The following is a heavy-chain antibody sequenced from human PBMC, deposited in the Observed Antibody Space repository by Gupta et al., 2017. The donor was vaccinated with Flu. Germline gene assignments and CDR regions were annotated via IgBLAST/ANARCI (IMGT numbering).Heavy chain of an antibody. J-gene: IGHJ4*02. CDR3: ARGAEPVVLRGYTYSYFDY. D-gene: IGHD5-18*01. V-gene: IGHV1-69*01. CDR2: IIPIFGTT. Sequence: SWVRQAPGQGLECMGGIIPIFGTTKYAQKFQGRVTITADESTTTAYMELSSLRPEDTAVYYCARGAEPVVLRGYTYSYFDYWGQGTLVTVSS.